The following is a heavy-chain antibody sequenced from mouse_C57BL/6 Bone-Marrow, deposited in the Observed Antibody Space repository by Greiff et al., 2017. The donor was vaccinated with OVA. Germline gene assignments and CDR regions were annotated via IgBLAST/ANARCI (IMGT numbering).Heavy chain of an antibody. CDR1: GYSITSGYY. Sequence: EVQLVESGPGLVKPSQSLSLTCSVTGYSITSGYYWNWIRQFPGNKLEWMGYISYDGSNNYNPSLKNRISITRDTSKNQFFLKLNSVTTEDTATYYCARGEYRFAYWGQGTLVTVSA. CDR2: ISYDGSN. D-gene: IGHD1-3*01. V-gene: IGHV3-6*01. J-gene: IGHJ3*01. CDR3: ARGEYRFAY.